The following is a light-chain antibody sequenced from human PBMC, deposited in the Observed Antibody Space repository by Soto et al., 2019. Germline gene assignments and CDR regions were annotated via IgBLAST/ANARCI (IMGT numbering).Light chain of an antibody. CDR2: DVS. CDR1: SSDVGRYNY. CDR3: CSYAGSPYV. J-gene: IGLJ1*01. Sequence: QSVLTQPRSVSGSPGHSVTISCTGTSSDVGRYNYVSWYQHHPGKAPKLMIYDVSTRPSGVPDRFSGSKSGTTASLTISGLQAEDEADYYCCSYAGSPYVFGTGTKVTVL. V-gene: IGLV2-11*01.